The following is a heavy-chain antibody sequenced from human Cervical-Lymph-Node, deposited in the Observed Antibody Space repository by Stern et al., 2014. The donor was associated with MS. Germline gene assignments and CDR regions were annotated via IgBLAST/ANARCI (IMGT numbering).Heavy chain of an antibody. J-gene: IGHJ4*02. Sequence: VQLVESGGGVVQPGRSLRLTCTVSGFTFSSYGMHWVRQAPGQGVEWGSVISYDGSDTYYAESVKGRFTISRDNSKNTLYLEMRSLRPEDTAVYYCVKRGITEVRGVRLGDYWGPGTLVIVSS. CDR1: GFTFSSYG. CDR2: ISYDGSDT. V-gene: IGHV3-30*18. CDR3: VKRGITEVRGVRLGDY. D-gene: IGHD3-10*01.